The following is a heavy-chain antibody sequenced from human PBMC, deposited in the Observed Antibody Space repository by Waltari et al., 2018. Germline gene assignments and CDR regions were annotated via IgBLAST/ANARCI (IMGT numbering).Heavy chain of an antibody. CDR1: GYSISSGYY. V-gene: IGHV4-38-2*01. Sequence: QVQLQESGPGLVKPSETLSLTCAVSGYSISSGYYWGWIRQPPGKGLEWMGMTYHSGSTYYTPSRKSRFTISGDTSKNQSSLKPSSVTAADTAVYYCARGYYGDYGPLDSWGQGTLVTVPT. CDR3: ARGYYGDYGPLDS. J-gene: IGHJ4*02. D-gene: IGHD4-17*01. CDR2: TYHSGST.